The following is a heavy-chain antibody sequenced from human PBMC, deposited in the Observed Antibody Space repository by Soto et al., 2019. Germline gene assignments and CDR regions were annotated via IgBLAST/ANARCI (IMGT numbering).Heavy chain of an antibody. J-gene: IGHJ6*02. V-gene: IGHV3-15*01. Sequence: PGGSLRLSCAASGFTFSNAWMSWVRQAPGEGLEWAGRIKSKTDGGTTDYAAPVKGRFTISRDDSKNTLYLQMNSLKTEDTAVYYCTTGSRKYYDFWSGYYSNYYYYGMDVWGQGTTVTVSS. D-gene: IGHD3-3*01. CDR3: TTGSRKYYDFWSGYYSNYYYYGMDV. CDR2: IKSKTDGGTT. CDR1: GFTFSNAW.